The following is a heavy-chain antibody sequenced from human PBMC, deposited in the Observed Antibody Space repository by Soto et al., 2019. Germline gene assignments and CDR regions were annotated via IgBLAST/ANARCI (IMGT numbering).Heavy chain of an antibody. Sequence: GGSLRLSCAASGFTFSDYYMSWIRQAPGKGLEWVSYISSSSSYTNYADSVKGRFTISRDNAKNSLYLQMNSLRAEDTAVYYCASTSTDTHIAAAGKPETHYYYYGMDVWGQGTTVTVSS. CDR3: ASTSTDTHIAAAGKPETHYYYYGMDV. J-gene: IGHJ6*02. D-gene: IGHD6-13*01. CDR2: ISSSSSYT. V-gene: IGHV3-11*06. CDR1: GFTFSDYY.